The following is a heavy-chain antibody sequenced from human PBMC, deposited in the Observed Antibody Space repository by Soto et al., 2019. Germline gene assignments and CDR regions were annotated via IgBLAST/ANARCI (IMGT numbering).Heavy chain of an antibody. J-gene: IGHJ4*02. D-gene: IGHD1-26*01. CDR2: VYYSGTT. Sequence: SETLSLTCTVSGGSIRNGDYYWGWIRQPPGKGLEWIGYVYYSGTTYSHPSLNSRVSISVDTSENQFSLRLTSVTAADTAVYYCVTVNLVGAAYYLDYWGPGTLVTVSS. V-gene: IGHV4-30-4*01. CDR1: GGSIRNGDYY. CDR3: VTVNLVGAAYYLDY.